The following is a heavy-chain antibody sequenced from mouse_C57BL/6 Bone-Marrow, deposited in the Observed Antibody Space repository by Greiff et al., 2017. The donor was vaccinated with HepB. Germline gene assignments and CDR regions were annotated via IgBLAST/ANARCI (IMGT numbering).Heavy chain of an antibody. J-gene: IGHJ4*01. Sequence: VQLQESGPGLVAPSQSLSITCTVSGFSLTSYAISWVRQPPGKGLEWLGVIWTGGGTNYNSALKSRLSISKDNSKSQVFLKMNSLQTDDTARYYCARNGGELRLPSYYAMDYWGQGTSVTVSS. CDR3: ARNGGELRLPSYYAMDY. CDR2: IWTGGGT. CDR1: GFSLTSYA. V-gene: IGHV2-9-1*01. D-gene: IGHD3-2*02.